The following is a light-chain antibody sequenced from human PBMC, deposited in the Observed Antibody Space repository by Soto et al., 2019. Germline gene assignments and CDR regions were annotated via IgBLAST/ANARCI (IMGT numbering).Light chain of an antibody. CDR1: QSVSGW. J-gene: IGKJ1*01. CDR3: KQYETFSGT. Sequence: DLQITQSPSTLSRFVGHTVTVTFRSSQSVSGWLAWYQQKPGEAPKLLIYDASALPRGVPSRFSGSGSGTKFTLTIASLQTDDFATYYCKQYETFSGTFGTGTKVDIK. CDR2: DAS. V-gene: IGKV1-5*01.